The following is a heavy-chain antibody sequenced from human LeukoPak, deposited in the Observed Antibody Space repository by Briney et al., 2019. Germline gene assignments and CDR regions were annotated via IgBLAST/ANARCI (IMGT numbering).Heavy chain of an antibody. CDR2: IIPILGIA. Sequence: SVKVSCKASGGTFSSYAISWVRQAPGQGLEWMGRIIPILGIANYAQKFQGRVTITADKSTTTAYMELSSLRSEDTAVYYCARAQTPYYYDSSGYPTEYFDYWGQGTLVTVSS. D-gene: IGHD3-22*01. CDR1: GGTFSSYA. V-gene: IGHV1-69*04. CDR3: ARAQTPYYYDSSGYPTEYFDY. J-gene: IGHJ4*02.